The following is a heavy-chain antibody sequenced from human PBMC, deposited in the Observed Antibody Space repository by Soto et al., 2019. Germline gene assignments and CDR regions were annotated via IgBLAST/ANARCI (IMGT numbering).Heavy chain of an antibody. V-gene: IGHV3-30*18. CDR2: ISNDGSNK. CDR3: TKDGRFDSDGSLYYYYYGMDV. CDR1: GFTFNNYG. Sequence: GGSLRLSWAASGFTFNNYGMNWVRQAPGKGLEWVAIISNDGSNKYYIESVRGRFTISRDNSKNMLFLQMNSLRVEDTAVYFCTKDGRFDSDGSLYYYYYGMDVWGKGTTVTVSS. D-gene: IGHD2-15*01. J-gene: IGHJ6*04.